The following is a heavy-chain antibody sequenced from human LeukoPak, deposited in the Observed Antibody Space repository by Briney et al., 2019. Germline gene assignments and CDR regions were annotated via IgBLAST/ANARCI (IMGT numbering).Heavy chain of an antibody. Sequence: SQTLSLTCTVSGGSISSGDYYWSWIRQPPGKGLEWIGYIYYSGSTYYNPSLKSRVTISVDTSKNQFSLKLSSVTAAYTAVYYCARAAGWNYLDYWGQGTLVTVSS. CDR2: IYYSGST. D-gene: IGHD1-7*01. V-gene: IGHV4-30-4*08. CDR1: GGSISSGDYY. J-gene: IGHJ4*02. CDR3: ARAAGWNYLDY.